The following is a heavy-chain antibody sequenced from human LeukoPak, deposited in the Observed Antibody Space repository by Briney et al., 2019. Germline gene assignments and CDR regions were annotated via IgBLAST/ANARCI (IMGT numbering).Heavy chain of an antibody. CDR2: IYTSGST. D-gene: IGHD3-22*01. CDR3: ARDQYYYDSSGYLTFDY. J-gene: IGHJ4*02. V-gene: IGHV4-4*07. CDR1: GGSISSYY. Sequence: SETLSLTCTVSGGSISSYYWSWIRQPAGKGLEWIGRIYTSGSTNYNPSLKSRVTMSVDTSKNQFSLKLSSVTAADTAVYYCARDQYYYDSSGYLTFDYWGQGTLVTVSS.